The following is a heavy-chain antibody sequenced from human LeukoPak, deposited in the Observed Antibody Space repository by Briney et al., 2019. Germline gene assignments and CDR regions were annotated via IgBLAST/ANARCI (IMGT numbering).Heavy chain of an antibody. CDR3: ARGGIVQIDY. CDR2: IYYSGST. J-gene: IGHJ4*02. V-gene: IGHV4-59*01. D-gene: IGHD2/OR15-2a*01. Sequence: SESLSLTCTVSGGSISSYYWSWIRQPPGKGLEWIGYIYYSGSTNYNPSLKSQVTISVDTSKNQFSLKLSSVTAADTAVYYCARGGIVQIDYWGQGTLVTVSS. CDR1: GGSISSYY.